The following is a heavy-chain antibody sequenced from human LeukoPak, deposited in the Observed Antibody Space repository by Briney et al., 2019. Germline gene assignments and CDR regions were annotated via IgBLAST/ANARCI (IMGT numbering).Heavy chain of an antibody. J-gene: IGHJ6*03. V-gene: IGHV3-7*01. CDR3: AKYSSGWYLYYYYYMDV. D-gene: IGHD6-19*01. CDR1: GFTFSSYE. Sequence: PGGSLRLSCAASGFTFSSYEMNWVRQAPGKGLEWVANIKQDGSEKYYVDSVKGRFTISRDNAKNSLYLQMNSLRAEDTAVYYCAKYSSGWYLYYYYYMDVWGKGTTVTVSS. CDR2: IKQDGSEK.